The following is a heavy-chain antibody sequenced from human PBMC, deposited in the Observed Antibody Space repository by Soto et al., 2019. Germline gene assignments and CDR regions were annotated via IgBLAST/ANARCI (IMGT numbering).Heavy chain of an antibody. Sequence: ETLSLTCAVSGGSISSYYWSWIRQPSGKGLEWIGRIYTSGSTNYNPSLKSRVTMSVDTSKNQFSLKLSSVTAADTAVYYCARESLKESITMTVVVDYWGQGTLVTVPQ. V-gene: IGHV4-4*07. CDR2: IYTSGST. D-gene: IGHD3-22*01. CDR1: GGSISSYY. CDR3: ARESLKESITMTVVVDY. J-gene: IGHJ4*02.